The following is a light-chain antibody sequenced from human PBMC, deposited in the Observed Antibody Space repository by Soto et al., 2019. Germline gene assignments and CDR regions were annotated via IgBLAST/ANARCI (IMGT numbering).Light chain of an antibody. Sequence: AIQMTQSPSSLSASVGDRVTITCRASQAIGSELGWYQQRPGKAPKALIYGASNLQGGVPSRFSGSGFGTDFTLTISSLQPEDFATYYCLQDRNYPRTFGQGTKVESK. CDR2: GAS. CDR3: LQDRNYPRT. CDR1: QAIGSE. J-gene: IGKJ1*01. V-gene: IGKV1-6*01.